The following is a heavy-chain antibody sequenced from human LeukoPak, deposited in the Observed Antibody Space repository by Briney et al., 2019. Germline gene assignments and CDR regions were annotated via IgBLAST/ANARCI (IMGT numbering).Heavy chain of an antibody. V-gene: IGHV1-2*02. J-gene: IGHJ3*02. CDR2: INTNTGGK. D-gene: IGHD3-10*01. Sequence: GASVKVSCKASGYRFTDYWIQWVRQAPGQGLEWMGWINTNTGGKVYAQKFQGRVTMTRDTSLTTSYMDLSRLTSDDTAVYYCARGGSFHEFDIWGQGTMVIVSS. CDR3: ARGGSFHEFDI. CDR1: GYRFTDYW.